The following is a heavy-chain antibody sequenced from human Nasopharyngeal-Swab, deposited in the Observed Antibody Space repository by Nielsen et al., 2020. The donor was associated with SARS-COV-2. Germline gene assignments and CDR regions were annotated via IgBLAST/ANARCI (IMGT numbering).Heavy chain of an antibody. D-gene: IGHD3-3*01. V-gene: IGHV1-18*01. CDR2: ISAYNGNT. J-gene: IGHJ4*02. Sequence: WGRQAPGQRLEWMGWISAYNGNTNYAQKRQGRVTMTTDTSTSTAYMELRSLRSDDTAVYYCAREGLYYDFWSGFDYWGQGTLVTVSS. CDR3: AREGLYYDFWSGFDY.